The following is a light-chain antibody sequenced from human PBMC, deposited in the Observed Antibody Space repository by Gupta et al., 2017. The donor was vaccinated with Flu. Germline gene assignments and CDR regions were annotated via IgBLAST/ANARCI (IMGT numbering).Light chain of an antibody. J-gene: IGLJ2*01. CDR3: GADHGSGSNFVV. V-gene: IGLV9-49*01. CDR2: VGTGGIVG. CDR1: SGYSNYK. Sequence: QPVLTQPPSASASLGASVTLTCPLSSGYSNYKVDWYQQRPGKGPRFVMRVGTGGIVGSKGDGIPDRFSVLGSGLKRYLTIKNIQEEDESDYHCGADHGSGSNFVVFGGGTKLTVL.